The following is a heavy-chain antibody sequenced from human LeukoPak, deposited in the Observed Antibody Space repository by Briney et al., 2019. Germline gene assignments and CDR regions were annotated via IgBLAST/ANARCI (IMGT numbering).Heavy chain of an antibody. CDR3: ARDTSSSWYFDY. CDR1: GFTVSSNY. Sequence: GGSLRLSCAASGFTVSSNYMSWVRQAPGKGLEWVSVIYSGGSTYYADSVKGRFTISRDNSKNTLYLQMNSLRAEDTAVYYCARDTSSSWYFDYWGQGTLVTVSS. J-gene: IGHJ4*02. CDR2: IYSGGST. V-gene: IGHV3-53*01. D-gene: IGHD6-13*01.